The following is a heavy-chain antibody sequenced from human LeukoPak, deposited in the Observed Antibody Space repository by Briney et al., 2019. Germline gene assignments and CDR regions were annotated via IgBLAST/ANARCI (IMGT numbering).Heavy chain of an antibody. V-gene: IGHV6-1*01. D-gene: IGHD2-8*02. CDR1: GDSVSSTDAA. Sequence: SQTLSLTCAISGDSVSSTDAAWNWIRQSPSRGLEWLGRTYYRSKWYSDYAVSVKGRITINPDTSKNQFSLHLKSVTPEDSAVYYSARSTGWLNGHWGQGALVTVSS. J-gene: IGHJ4*02. CDR2: TYYRSKWYS. CDR3: ARSTGWLNGH.